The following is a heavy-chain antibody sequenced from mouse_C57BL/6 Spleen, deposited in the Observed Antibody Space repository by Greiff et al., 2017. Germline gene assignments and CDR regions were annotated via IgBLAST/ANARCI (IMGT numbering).Heavy chain of an antibody. Sequence: QVQLQQPGAELVRPGTSVKLSCKASGYTFTSYWMHWVKQRPGQGLEWIGVIDPSDSYTNYNQKFKGKATLTGDTSSSTAYMQLSSLTSEDSAVYYGARFGSSYWGQGTTLTVSS. CDR2: IDPSDSYT. J-gene: IGHJ2*01. CDR3: ARFGSSY. CDR1: GYTFTSYW. V-gene: IGHV1-59*01. D-gene: IGHD1-1*01.